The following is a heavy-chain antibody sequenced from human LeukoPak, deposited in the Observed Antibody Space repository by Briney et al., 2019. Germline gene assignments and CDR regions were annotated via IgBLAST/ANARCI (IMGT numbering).Heavy chain of an antibody. Sequence: PGGSLRLSCAASGFTFSSYAMHWVRQAPGKGLEYVSAISSNGGSTYYANSVKGRSTISRDNSKNTLYLQMGSLRAEDMAVYYCARDGGIAAAGTFDYWGQGTLVTVSS. V-gene: IGHV3-64*01. CDR1: GFTFSSYA. D-gene: IGHD6-13*01. J-gene: IGHJ4*02. CDR3: ARDGGIAAAGTFDY. CDR2: ISSNGGST.